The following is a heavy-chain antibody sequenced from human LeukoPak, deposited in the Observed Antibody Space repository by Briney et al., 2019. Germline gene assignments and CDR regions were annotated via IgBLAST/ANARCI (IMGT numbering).Heavy chain of an antibody. CDR2: ISSSSSYI. D-gene: IGHD6-13*01. J-gene: IGHJ4*02. CDR1: GFTFSSYS. V-gene: IGHV3-21*01. Sequence: GGSLRPSCAASGFTFSSYSMNWVRQAPGKGLEWVSSISSSSSYIYYADSVKGRFTISRDNAKNSLYLQMNSLRAEDTAAYYCARGKYSSSLTPDYWGQGTLVTVSS. CDR3: ARGKYSSSLTPDY.